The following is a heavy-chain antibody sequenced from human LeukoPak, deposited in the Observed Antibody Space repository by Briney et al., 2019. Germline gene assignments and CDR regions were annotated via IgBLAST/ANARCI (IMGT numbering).Heavy chain of an antibody. D-gene: IGHD5-12*01. J-gene: IGHJ4*02. V-gene: IGHV3-23*01. CDR1: GFAFSRNA. CDR2: IGGSGGRT. CDR3: AKYRGYGDSYDS. Sequence: PGGSLRLSCAASGFAFSRNAMSWVRQAPGKGLEWVSSIGGSGGRTYYADSVKGRFTISRDTSKNTLYLQMNSLRAEDAAVYYCAKYRGYGDSYDSWGQGTLVTFSS.